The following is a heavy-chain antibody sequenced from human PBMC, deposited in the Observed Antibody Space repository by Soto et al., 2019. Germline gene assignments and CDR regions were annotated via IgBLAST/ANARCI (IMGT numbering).Heavy chain of an antibody. Sequence: SETLSITCTVSGASISKNYWTWIRQPPGKGLEWIGHIDYSGNTNYHPSLKSRVTISVDTSKNQFSLKLSSVIAADTAVYYCAREKVTAVAEYKYYYYGMDVWGPGTTVTVSS. D-gene: IGHD6-19*01. J-gene: IGHJ6*02. CDR3: AREKVTAVAEYKYYYYGMDV. CDR2: IDYSGNT. CDR1: GASISKNY. V-gene: IGHV4-59*01.